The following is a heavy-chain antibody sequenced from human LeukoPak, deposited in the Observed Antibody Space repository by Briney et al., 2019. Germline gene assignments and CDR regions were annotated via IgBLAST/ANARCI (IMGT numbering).Heavy chain of an antibody. D-gene: IGHD5-12*01. CDR1: DGSISSDY. Sequence: SETLSLTCTVADGSISSDYCSWIRQPPRKGLEWIGYIYTSGSTNYNPSLKSRVTISVDTSKNQFSLKLSSVTAADTAVYYCASGSGYDYLYYYYMDVWGKGTTVTVSS. V-gene: IGHV4-4*09. J-gene: IGHJ6*03. CDR2: IYTSGST. CDR3: ASGSGYDYLYYYYMDV.